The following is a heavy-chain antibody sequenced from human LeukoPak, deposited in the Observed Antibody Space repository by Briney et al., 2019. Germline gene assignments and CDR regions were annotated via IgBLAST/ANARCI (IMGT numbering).Heavy chain of an antibody. J-gene: IGHJ3*02. Sequence: PSETLSLTCTVSGGSISSYYWSWIRQSPGKGLEWIGYIYYSGSTYYNPSLKSRVTISVDTSKDQFSLNLISVTAADTAVYYCARRRGDYGSGELNIWGQGTMVAVSS. CDR2: IYYSGST. D-gene: IGHD3-10*01. V-gene: IGHV4-59*08. CDR1: GGSISSYY. CDR3: ARRRGDYGSGELNI.